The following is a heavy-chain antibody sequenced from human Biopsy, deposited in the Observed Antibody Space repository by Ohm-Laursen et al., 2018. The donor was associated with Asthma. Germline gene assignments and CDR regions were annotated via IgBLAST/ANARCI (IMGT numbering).Heavy chain of an antibody. CDR3: ARKAGSCISRTCYSLDF. J-gene: IGHJ4*02. D-gene: IGHD2-2*01. V-gene: IGHV1-69*13. CDR1: GGTFNTYV. Sequence: SVKVSCKSLGGTFNTYVIGWVRQAPGQGLEWMGGINSVFGATTYPQKLQDRVTITADDSTSTVYMELSSLRSEDTAVYYCARKAGSCISRTCYSLDFWGQGTLVTVSS. CDR2: INSVFGAT.